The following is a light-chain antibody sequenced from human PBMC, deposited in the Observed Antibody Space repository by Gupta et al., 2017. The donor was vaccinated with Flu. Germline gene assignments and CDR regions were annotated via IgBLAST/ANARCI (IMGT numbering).Light chain of an antibody. CDR1: SSNVLSNS. V-gene: IGLV1-47*01. Sequence: SGRSSNVLSNSVSCYRHHPGTPPNHLLYWNNQRPSGVPDRFAGSKAATSTSLAISGPRSEDEADVYCATWDDKLSAWVFGGGTKLTVL. CDR3: ATWDDKLSAWV. J-gene: IGLJ3*02. CDR2: WNN.